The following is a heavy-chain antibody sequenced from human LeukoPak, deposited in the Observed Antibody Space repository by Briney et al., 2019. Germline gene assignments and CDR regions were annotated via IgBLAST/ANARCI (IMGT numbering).Heavy chain of an antibody. V-gene: IGHV3-21*01. Sequence: GGSLRLSCAASGFTFSSYSMNWVRQAPGKGLEWVSSISSSSSYIYYADSVKGRFTISRDNAKNSLYLQMNSLRAEDTAVYYCARDRIPGPPAGMDVWGQGTTVTVSS. J-gene: IGHJ6*02. CDR2: ISSSSSYI. CDR1: GFTFSSYS. D-gene: IGHD1-14*01. CDR3: ARDRIPGPPAGMDV.